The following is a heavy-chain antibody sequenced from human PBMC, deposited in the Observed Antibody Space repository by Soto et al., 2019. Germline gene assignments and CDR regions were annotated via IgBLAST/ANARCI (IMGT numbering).Heavy chain of an antibody. CDR3: AREMNSSGWYTAYYYYYGMDV. D-gene: IGHD6-19*01. CDR1: GYTFTSYG. V-gene: IGHV1-18*01. J-gene: IGHJ6*02. CDR2: ISAYNGNT. Sequence: ASVKVSCKASGYTFTSYGISWVRQAPGQGLEWMGWISAYNGNTNYAQKLQGRVTMTTDTSTSTAYMELRSLRSDDTAVYYCAREMNSSGWYTAYYYYYGMDVWGQGTTVTGSS.